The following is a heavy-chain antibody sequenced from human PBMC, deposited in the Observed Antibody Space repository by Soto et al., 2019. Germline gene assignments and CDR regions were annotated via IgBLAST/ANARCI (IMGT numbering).Heavy chain of an antibody. CDR1: GFSFSDNY. CDR2: ISSSGSTI. V-gene: IGHV3-11*01. D-gene: IGHD5-18*01. J-gene: IGHJ6*02. CDR3: ARDQADTAMVMVSYYYYGMDV. Sequence: GGSLRLSCAASGFSFSDNYMSWIRQAPGKGPEWVSYISSSGSTIYYADSVKGRFTISRDNAKNSLYLQMNSLRAEDTAVYYCARDQADTAMVMVSYYYYGMDVWGQGTTVTVSS.